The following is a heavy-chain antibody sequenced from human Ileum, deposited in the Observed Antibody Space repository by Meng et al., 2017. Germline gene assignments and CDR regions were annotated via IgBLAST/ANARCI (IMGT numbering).Heavy chain of an antibody. CDR3: ARINYVEDS. CDR2: INEDGRVT. D-gene: IGHD3-16*01. J-gene: IGHJ5*01. CDR1: GFTFSNYW. Sequence: LPVCCCRLSCSASGFTFSNYWMHWVRQTPGKGLVWVPRINEDGRVTNYAYSVEGRFTVSRDNAKNTLYLQMNSLRVEDTGIYYCARINYVEDSCGQGTLVTVSS. V-gene: IGHV3-74*01.